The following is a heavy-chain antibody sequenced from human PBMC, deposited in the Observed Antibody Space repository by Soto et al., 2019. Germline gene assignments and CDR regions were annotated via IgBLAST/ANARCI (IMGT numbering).Heavy chain of an antibody. CDR2: IYYSGST. J-gene: IGHJ4*02. D-gene: IGHD3-16*02. CDR1: GGSISSGGYY. Sequence: QVQLQESGPGLVKPSQTLSLTCTVSGGSISSGGYYWSWIRQHPGKGLEWIGYIYYSGSTYYNPSLKSRVTLSVDTSKNQFSLEVSSVAAADTGVYYCARVGEVSEARGPFDYWGQGTLVTVSS. V-gene: IGHV4-31*03. CDR3: ARVGEVSEARGPFDY.